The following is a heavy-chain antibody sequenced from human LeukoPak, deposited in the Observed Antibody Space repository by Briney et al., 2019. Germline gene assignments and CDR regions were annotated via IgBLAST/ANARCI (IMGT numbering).Heavy chain of an antibody. CDR2: IRSKANSYET. Sequence: GGSLRLSCAASGFTFSGSAMHWVRQASGKGLEWVGRIRSKANSYETAYAASVKGRFTISRDDSKNTAYLQMNSLKTEDTAVYYCTRHRLIRGYSYGRDAFDIWGQGTMVTVSS. CDR3: TRHRLIRGYSYGRDAFDI. V-gene: IGHV3-73*01. CDR1: GFTFSGSA. D-gene: IGHD5-18*01. J-gene: IGHJ3*02.